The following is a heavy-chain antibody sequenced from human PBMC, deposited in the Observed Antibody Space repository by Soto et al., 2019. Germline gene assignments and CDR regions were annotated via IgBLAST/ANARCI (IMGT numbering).Heavy chain of an antibody. CDR3: ARLVIPGGEFDY. CDR1: GGSISSSNW. Sequence: XGTLSLTCAASGGSISSSNWWSCVRQPPGKGLEWIGEIYHSGSTNYNPSLKSRVTISVDKSKNQFSLKLSSVTAADTAVYYCARLVIPGGEFDYWGQGTLVTVSS. J-gene: IGHJ4*02. CDR2: IYHSGST. V-gene: IGHV4-4*02. D-gene: IGHD3-9*01.